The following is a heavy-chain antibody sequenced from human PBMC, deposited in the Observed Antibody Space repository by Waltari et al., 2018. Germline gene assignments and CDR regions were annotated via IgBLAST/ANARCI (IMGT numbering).Heavy chain of an antibody. Sequence: EVQLVQSGAEVKKTGESLKISCKGSGYSFSGSWIGWVRQMPGKGLQWMGIIYPGDSDTRYSPSFQGRVTISVDKSISTAYLQWSSLQASDTAMYYCARHRPEGSGSYGFDFWGQGSLVTVSS. D-gene: IGHD3-10*01. J-gene: IGHJ4*02. CDR3: ARHRPEGSGSYGFDF. V-gene: IGHV5-51*01. CDR1: GYSFSGSW. CDR2: IYPGDSDT.